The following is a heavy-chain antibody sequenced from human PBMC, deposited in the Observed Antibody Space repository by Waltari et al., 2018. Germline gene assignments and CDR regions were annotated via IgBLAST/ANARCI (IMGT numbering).Heavy chain of an antibody. D-gene: IGHD1-26*01. CDR2: IYYSGST. V-gene: IGHV4-59*01. Sequence: QVQLQESGPGLVKPSETLSLTCTVSGGSISSYYWSWIRQPPGKGLEWIGYIYYSGSTNYNPSLKSRVTIAVDTSKNQCSLRLSSVTAADTAGYYCARGRGATGWHYFDYWGQGTLVTVSS. CDR1: GGSISSYY. CDR3: ARGRGATGWHYFDY. J-gene: IGHJ4*02.